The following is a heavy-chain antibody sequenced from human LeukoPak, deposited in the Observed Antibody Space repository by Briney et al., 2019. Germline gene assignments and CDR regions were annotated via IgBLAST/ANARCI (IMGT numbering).Heavy chain of an antibody. CDR3: ARAGSGVNYGSGSYFEGNDY. CDR2: IYYSGST. Sequence: KPSETLSLTCTVSGGSISSYYWSWIRQPPGKGLEWIGYIYYSGSTNYNPSLKSRVTISVDTSKNQFSLKLSSVTAADTAVYYCARAGSGVNYGSGSYFEGNDYWGQGTLVTVSS. V-gene: IGHV4-59*01. D-gene: IGHD3-10*01. J-gene: IGHJ4*02. CDR1: GGSISSYY.